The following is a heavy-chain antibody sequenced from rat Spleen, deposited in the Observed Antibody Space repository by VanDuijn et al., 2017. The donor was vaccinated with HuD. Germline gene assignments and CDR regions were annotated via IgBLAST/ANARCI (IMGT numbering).Heavy chain of an antibody. Sequence: EVQLVESGGGLVQPGRSLKLSCAASGFTFSNYDMAWVRQTPTKGLEWVASISPGGGNTYYRDSVKGRFTFSRDNAKNTQFLQMDSLRSEDTATYYCARRYYGSNLFDYWGQGVMVTVSS. CDR1: GFTFSNYD. V-gene: IGHV5S14*01. J-gene: IGHJ2*01. CDR2: ISPGGGNT. D-gene: IGHD1-6*01. CDR3: ARRYYGSNLFDY.